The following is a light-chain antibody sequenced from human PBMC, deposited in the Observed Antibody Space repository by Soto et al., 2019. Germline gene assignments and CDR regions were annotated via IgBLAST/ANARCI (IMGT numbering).Light chain of an antibody. Sequence: QITQSPSSLSASVGDRVAITFLASQPISRHLNWYQQRPGTATNLLIYSASSLQSGVPSRFSGSGSGTDFTLTISSLQPEDFATYYCQQSYSTPVTFGQGTKVDI. CDR3: QQSYSTPVT. V-gene: IGKV1-39*01. J-gene: IGKJ1*01. CDR1: QPISRH. CDR2: SAS.